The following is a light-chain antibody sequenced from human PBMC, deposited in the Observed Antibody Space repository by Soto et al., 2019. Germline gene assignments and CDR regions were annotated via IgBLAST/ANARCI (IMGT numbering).Light chain of an antibody. J-gene: IGLJ2*01. CDR2: DNN. CDR1: SSNIGNNY. Sequence: QAVVTQPPSVSAAPGQKVTISCSGSSSNIGNNYVSWYQQVPGTAPKLLTYDNNKRPSGIPDRFSDSKSGTSATLDITGLQTGDEADYYCAAWDTSLSAAVFGGGTKLTVL. CDR3: AAWDTSLSAAV. V-gene: IGLV1-51*01.